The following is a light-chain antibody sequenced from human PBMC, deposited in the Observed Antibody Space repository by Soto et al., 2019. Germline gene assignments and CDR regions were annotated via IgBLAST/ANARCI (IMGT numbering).Light chain of an antibody. CDR2: GAS. CDR3: QQYGSSPRT. Sequence: EIVLTQSPGTLSLSPGERATLSCRASQSVSSSYIAWYQQKPGQAPRPLIYGASSRATGIPDRFSGSGSGTDFSLTISRLEPEDFAVYYCQQYGSSPRTLGQGTKVDIK. CDR1: QSVSSSY. V-gene: IGKV3-20*01. J-gene: IGKJ1*01.